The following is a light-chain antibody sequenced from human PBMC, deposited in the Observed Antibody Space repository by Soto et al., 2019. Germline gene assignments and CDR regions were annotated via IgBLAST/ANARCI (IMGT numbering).Light chain of an antibody. J-gene: IGKJ4*01. CDR3: QQRYNWPLT. CDR2: DAS. Sequence: ENVLTQSPATLSLSPGERATLSCRASQSVSSYLAWYQQKPGQAPRVLIYDASDRASGIPARFSGSGSGTDFTLTISSLEPEDFAVYYCQQRYNWPLTFGGGTKVEIK. CDR1: QSVSSY. V-gene: IGKV3-11*01.